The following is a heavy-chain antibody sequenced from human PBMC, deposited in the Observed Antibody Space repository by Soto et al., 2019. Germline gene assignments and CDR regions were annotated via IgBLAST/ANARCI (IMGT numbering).Heavy chain of an antibody. CDR3: ARDGVWEWLST. V-gene: IGHV1-18*01. Sequence: ASVKVPCKDSGYTFSTDAFNWVRQAPGQGLEWMGWIRVYNGKTEYAQKLQGRATLTTDTSTSTANMELRSPRYDDTAVYYCARDGVWEWLSTWGQGTLVTVSS. D-gene: IGHD3-3*01. CDR1: GYTFSTDA. J-gene: IGHJ5*02. CDR2: IRVYNGKT.